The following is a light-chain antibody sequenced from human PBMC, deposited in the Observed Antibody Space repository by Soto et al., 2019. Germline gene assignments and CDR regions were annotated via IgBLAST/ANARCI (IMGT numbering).Light chain of an antibody. J-gene: IGKJ1*01. V-gene: IGKV3-20*01. CDR3: QQYGSLSWT. Sequence: DIVLTQSPGTLSLSPGERATLSCRASQSVRSNYLAWYQQKPGQAPRLLIHGASTRATGVPDRFSGSGSGTDFTLTISRLEPEDFAVYHCQQYGSLSWTFGQGTKVEIK. CDR1: QSVRSNY. CDR2: GAS.